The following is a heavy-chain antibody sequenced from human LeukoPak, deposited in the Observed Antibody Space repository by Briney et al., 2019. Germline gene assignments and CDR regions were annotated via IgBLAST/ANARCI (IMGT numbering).Heavy chain of an antibody. CDR2: ISGSGGST. D-gene: IGHD6-13*01. CDR1: GFTFSSYA. CDR3: ASGTYSSSWTNYYGMDV. J-gene: IGHJ6*02. V-gene: IGHV3-23*01. Sequence: GGSLRLSCAASGFTFSSYAMSWVRQAPGKGLEWVSAISGSGGSTYYADSVKGRFTISRDNSKNTLWLQMNSLRGEDTAVYYCASGTYSSSWTNYYGMDVWGQGTTVTVSS.